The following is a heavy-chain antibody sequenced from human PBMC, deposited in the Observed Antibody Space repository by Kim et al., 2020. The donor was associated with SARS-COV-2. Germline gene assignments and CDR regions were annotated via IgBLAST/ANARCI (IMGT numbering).Heavy chain of an antibody. CDR1: GDSISGGTFS. Sequence: SETLSLTCTVSGDSISGGTFSWTWIRQLPEKGLEWIGYISYSGSTFYNPSLKSRVTISTDASKNQFSLRVSPVTAADTAVYYCARAPGNYYFYMDVWGEGTAVTVSS. CDR3: ARAPGNYYFYMDV. J-gene: IGHJ6*03. CDR2: ISYSGST. V-gene: IGHV4-31*03.